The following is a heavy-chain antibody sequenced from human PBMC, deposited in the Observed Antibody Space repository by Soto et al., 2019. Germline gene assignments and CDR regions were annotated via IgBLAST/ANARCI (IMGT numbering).Heavy chain of an antibody. CDR2: ISGSGGST. Sequence: GGSLRLSCAASGFTFSSYAMSWVRQAPGKGLEWVSAISGSGGSTYYADSVKGRFTISRDNSKNTLYLQMNSLRAEDTAVYYCARGPYSSSWYGSSFDYWGQGTLVTVSS. D-gene: IGHD6-13*01. V-gene: IGHV3-23*01. CDR1: GFTFSSYA. CDR3: ARGPYSSSWYGSSFDY. J-gene: IGHJ4*02.